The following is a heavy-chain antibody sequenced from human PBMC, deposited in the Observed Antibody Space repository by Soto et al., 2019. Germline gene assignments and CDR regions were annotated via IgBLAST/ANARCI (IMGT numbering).Heavy chain of an antibody. CDR3: ARSPPDSMLEAGLGMDV. V-gene: IGHV1-8*01. D-gene: IGHD2-8*01. CDR1: GYTFTSYD. Sequence: QVQLVQSGAEVKKPGASVKVSCMASGYTFTSYDINWVRQVTGQGLEWMGWMNPKTGNTGYAQKLQGRVTMTRSTSTSAAYMELTRLRSEDTAVYYCARSPPDSMLEAGLGMDVWGQGTTVTVSS. J-gene: IGHJ6*02. CDR2: MNPKTGNT.